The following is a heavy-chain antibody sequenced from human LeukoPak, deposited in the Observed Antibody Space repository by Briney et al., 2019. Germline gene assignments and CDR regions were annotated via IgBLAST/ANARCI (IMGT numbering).Heavy chain of an antibody. V-gene: IGHV3-21*01. CDR2: SSSSSSYI. D-gene: IGHD5-24*01. CDR1: GLTLSSFS. Sequence: GGSLRLSCAPSGLTLSSFSTNWVRQAPGKGREWVSSSSSSSSYIFYADSVKGRFSISRDNAKNSLYLQMKSLRAEDEAVFYCGRGWLHGDYWGQGTLVTVSS. J-gene: IGHJ4*02. CDR3: GRGWLHGDY.